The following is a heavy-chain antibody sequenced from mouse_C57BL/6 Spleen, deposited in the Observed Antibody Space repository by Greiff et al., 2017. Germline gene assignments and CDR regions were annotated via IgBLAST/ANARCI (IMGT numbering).Heavy chain of an antibody. J-gene: IGHJ4*01. Sequence: QVQLQQPGAELVRPGSSVKMSCKASGYTFTSYWMHWVKQRPIQGLEWIGNIDPSDSETHYNQKFKDKATLTVDQSSSPAYMQLSSLPSEDSAVDVCARGITTVVAYYAMAYWGQGTSVTVSA. CDR3: ARGITTVVAYYAMAY. CDR2: IDPSDSET. V-gene: IGHV1-52*01. D-gene: IGHD1-1*01. CDR1: GYTFTSYW.